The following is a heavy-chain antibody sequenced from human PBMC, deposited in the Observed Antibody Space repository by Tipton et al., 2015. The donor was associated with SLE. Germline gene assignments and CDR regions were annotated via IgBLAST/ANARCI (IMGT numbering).Heavy chain of an antibody. Sequence: LRLSCTVSGGSISSGSYYWSWIRQPAGKGLEWIGHIYATGITNYNPSLKSRVTISVDTSKNQFSQKLSPVTAADTAVYYCARETPVTTRVVYYYYMDVWGKGTTVTISS. CDR1: GGSISSGSYY. J-gene: IGHJ6*03. D-gene: IGHD4-11*01. CDR3: ARETPVTTRVVYYYYMDV. V-gene: IGHV4-61*09. CDR2: IYATGIT.